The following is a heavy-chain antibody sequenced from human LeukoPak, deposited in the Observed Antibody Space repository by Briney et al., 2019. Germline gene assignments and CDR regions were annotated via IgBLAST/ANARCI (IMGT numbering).Heavy chain of an antibody. Sequence: GASVKVSCKASGYTFNTNGISWVRQAPGQGLEWMGWISVYSGDTKYAQKLQGRVTMTTDTYKSTAYMELRILTSDDTAIYYYARDDGIGSVIYSFDYWGQGTLVTVSS. CDR2: ISVYSGDT. D-gene: IGHD3-10*01. CDR3: ARDDGIGSVIYSFDY. V-gene: IGHV1-18*01. CDR1: GYTFNTNG. J-gene: IGHJ4*02.